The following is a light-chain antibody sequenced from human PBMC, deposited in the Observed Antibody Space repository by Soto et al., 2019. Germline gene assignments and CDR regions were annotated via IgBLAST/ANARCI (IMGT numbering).Light chain of an antibody. Sequence: DIQMTQSPSTLYASVGDRVTITCRASQSISSWLAWYQQKPGKAPKLLIYKASSLESGVPSKISYIVSGTEFTLTISSLQPYDFASYYCLQYNSYSMWTFGQGTKV. CDR1: QSISSW. CDR3: LQYNSYSMWT. CDR2: KAS. V-gene: IGKV1-5*03. J-gene: IGKJ1*01.